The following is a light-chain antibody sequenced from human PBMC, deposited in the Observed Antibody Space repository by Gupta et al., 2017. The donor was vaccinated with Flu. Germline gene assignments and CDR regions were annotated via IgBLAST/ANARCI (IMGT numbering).Light chain of an antibody. CDR1: NIGRRR. J-gene: IGLJ3*02. CDR2: DDS. V-gene: IGLV3-21*02. Sequence: SYVLTQPPSVSVAPGQTARITCGGNNIGRRRVHWNQQKPGQAPVLVVYDDSDRPSGIPERFSAFKTGNTATLIIRRVEAGDEADYYCQVWDSSSDQPVMFGGGTKLTVL. CDR3: QVWDSSSDQPVM.